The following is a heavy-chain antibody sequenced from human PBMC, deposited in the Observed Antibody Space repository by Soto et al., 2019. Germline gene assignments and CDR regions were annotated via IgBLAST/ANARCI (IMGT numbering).Heavy chain of an antibody. J-gene: IGHJ4*02. V-gene: IGHV3-30-3*01. CDR2: ISYDGSNK. CDR1: GFTFSSYA. D-gene: IGHD6-6*01. CDR3: ARDLYSSSSFGGSYYFDY. Sequence: QVQLVESGGGVVQPGRSLRLSCAASGFTFSSYAMHWVRQAPGKGLEWVAVISYDGSNKYYADSVKSRFTISRDNSKKTLYLQMNSLRAEDTAVYYCARDLYSSSSFGGSYYFDYWGQGTLVTVSS.